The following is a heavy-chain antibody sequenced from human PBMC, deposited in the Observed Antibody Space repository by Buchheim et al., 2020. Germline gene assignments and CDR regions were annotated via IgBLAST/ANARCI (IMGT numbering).Heavy chain of an antibody. CDR1: GFTFRTYW. CDR3: ARDYITYGSIDFGH. J-gene: IGHJ5*02. V-gene: IGHV3-7*01. D-gene: IGHD3-10*01. Sequence: EVQLVESGGGLVQPGGSLRLSCAASGFTFRTYWMSWVRQAPGKGLEWVANIKEDGSIKYYMDTVKGRFTISRDKAKDSLYLQMNSLRVEDTAVYYCARDYITYGSIDFGHWGQGTL. CDR2: IKEDGSIK.